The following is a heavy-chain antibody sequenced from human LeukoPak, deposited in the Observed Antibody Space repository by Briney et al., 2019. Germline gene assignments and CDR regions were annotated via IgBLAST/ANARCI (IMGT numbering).Heavy chain of an antibody. J-gene: IGHJ5*02. V-gene: IGHV4-59*08. CDR1: GDSISFHY. Sequence: SETLSLTCSVSGDSISFHYWWAWIRQPPGKGLEWIGYIYYSGSTNYNPSLKSRVTISVDTSKNQFSLKLSSVTAADTAVYYCARQDYDILTGPQWFDPXGQGTLVTVSS. CDR2: IYYSGST. CDR3: ARQDYDILTGPQWFDP. D-gene: IGHD3-9*01.